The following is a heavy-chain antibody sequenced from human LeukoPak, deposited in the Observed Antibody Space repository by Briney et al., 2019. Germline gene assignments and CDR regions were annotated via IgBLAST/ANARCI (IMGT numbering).Heavy chain of an antibody. Sequence: SETLSLTCCVAAGCIISHYWSSMRQPPRKALEWIGYIYNSGSSNYNPYFKSRVTIPVDTSHHQLSLKLTSVTAADTDVYYCASGGYSYGYDDDFEYWGQGILVSVSS. V-gene: IGHV4-59*11. J-gene: IGHJ4*02. CDR1: AGCIISHY. CDR2: IYNSGSS. D-gene: IGHD5-18*01. CDR3: ASGGYSYGYDDDFEY.